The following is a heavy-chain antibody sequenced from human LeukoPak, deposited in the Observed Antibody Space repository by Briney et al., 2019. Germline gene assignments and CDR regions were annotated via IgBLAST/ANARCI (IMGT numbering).Heavy chain of an antibody. D-gene: IGHD6-13*01. J-gene: IGHJ3*02. CDR1: GFTFDDYA. V-gene: IGHV3-9*01. Sequence: GGSLRLSWAASGFTFDDYAMHWVRQAPGKGVEWVSGISWNSGSIGYADSVKGRFTISRDNAKNSLYLQMNSLRAEDTALYYCAKVGSSWYYAFDIWGQGTMVTVSS. CDR3: AKVGSSWYYAFDI. CDR2: ISWNSGSI.